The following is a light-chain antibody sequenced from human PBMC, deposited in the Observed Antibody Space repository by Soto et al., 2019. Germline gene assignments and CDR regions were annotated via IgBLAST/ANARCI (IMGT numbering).Light chain of an antibody. CDR3: QTWATGPDWV. J-gene: IGLJ3*02. Sequence: QSVLTQSPSASASLGASVKLTCTLSSGHSSYTIVWHQQQPDKGPRYLMNLDSDGSHYRGDGIPDRFSGSSSGTERYLTISSLQSEDEADYYCQTWATGPDWVFGGGTQLTVL. V-gene: IGLV4-69*01. CDR1: SGHSSYT. CDR2: LDSDGSH.